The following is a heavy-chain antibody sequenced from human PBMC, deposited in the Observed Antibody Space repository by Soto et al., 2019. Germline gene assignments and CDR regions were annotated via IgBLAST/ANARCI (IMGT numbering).Heavy chain of an antibody. CDR1: GFTVSSNY. V-gene: IGHV3-53*01. J-gene: IGHJ4*02. D-gene: IGHD2-15*01. CDR2: IYSGGST. Sequence: PGGSMRLSCAASGFTVSSNYMSWVRQAPGKGLEWVSVIYSGGSTYYADSVRGRFTISRDSSKNTLYLQMNSLRAEDTAVYYCLVAAMDIFDYWGQGTLVTVSS. CDR3: LVAAMDIFDY.